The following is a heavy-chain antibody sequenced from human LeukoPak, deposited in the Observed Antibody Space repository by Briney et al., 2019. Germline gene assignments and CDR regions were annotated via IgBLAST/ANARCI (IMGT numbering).Heavy chain of an antibody. CDR2: IYYSGST. CDR1: GASITSSNYY. J-gene: IGHJ4*02. CDR3: ASQDYYDSSYYFDY. Sequence: PSETLSLTCTVSGASITSSNYYWLWLRQPPGKGLEWIGYIYYSGSTNYNPSLKSRVTISVDTAMNQFSLKLTSVTAADTAVYYCASQDYYDSSYYFDYWGQGTLVTVSS. V-gene: IGHV4-61*05. D-gene: IGHD3-22*01.